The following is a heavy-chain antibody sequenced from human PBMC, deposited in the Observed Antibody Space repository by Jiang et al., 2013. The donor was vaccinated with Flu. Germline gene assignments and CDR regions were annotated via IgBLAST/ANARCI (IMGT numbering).Heavy chain of an antibody. Sequence: GPGLVKPSETLSLTCTVSGGSVTSYYWNWIRQPPGKGLEWIGYIYYSGGTNYNSSLKSRVTISVDTSKNQFSLRLTSVTAADTAVYFCARARAPEVAAYYFDYVGPGTWSPSP. CDR1: GGSVTSYY. D-gene: IGHD6-13*01. CDR3: ARARAPEVAAYYFDY. J-gene: IGHJ4*02. V-gene: IGHV4-59*02. CDR2: IYYSGGT.